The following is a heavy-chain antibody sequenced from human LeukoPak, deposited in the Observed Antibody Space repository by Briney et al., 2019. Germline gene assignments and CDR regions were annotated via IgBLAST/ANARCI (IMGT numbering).Heavy chain of an antibody. CDR1: AFTFSSYW. D-gene: IGHD4-17*01. J-gene: IGHJ6*02. CDR2: IKQDGSEK. CDR3: ARDPDDYGDYVVYYYYGMDV. V-gene: IGHV3-7*01. Sequence: GGSLRLSCTASAFTFSSYWMTWVRQAPGRGLECVANIKQDGSEKYYVDSVQGRFTISRDNAKNSLYLQMNSLRAEDTAVYYCARDPDDYGDYVVYYYYGMDVWGQGTTVTVSS.